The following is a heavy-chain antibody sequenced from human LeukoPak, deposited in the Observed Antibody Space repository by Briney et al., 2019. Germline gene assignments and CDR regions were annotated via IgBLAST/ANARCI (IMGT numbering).Heavy chain of an antibody. V-gene: IGHV4-30-4*01. CDR1: GGSISSGDYY. J-gene: IGHJ3*02. CDR3: ARVIRRNDAFDI. CDR2: IYYSGST. D-gene: IGHD2-21*01. Sequence: SETLSLTRTVSGGSISSGDYYWSWIRQPPGKGLEWIGYIYYSGSTYYNPSLKSRVTISVDTSKNQFSLKLSSVTAADTAVYYCARVIRRNDAFDIWGQGTMVTVSS.